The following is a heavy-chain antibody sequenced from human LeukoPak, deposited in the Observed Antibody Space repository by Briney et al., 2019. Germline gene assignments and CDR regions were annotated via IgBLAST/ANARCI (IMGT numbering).Heavy chain of an antibody. CDR2: IYYSGST. J-gene: IGHJ4*02. CDR3: ARVGYSSSWYLAG. D-gene: IGHD6-13*01. Sequence: SETLSFTCTVSGGSISSYYWSWIRQPPGKGLEWIGNIYYSGSTNYNPSLRSRVTISVDTSKNQFSLKLSSVTAADTAVYYCARVGYSSSWYLAGWGQGTLVTVSS. CDR1: GGSISSYY. V-gene: IGHV4-59*01.